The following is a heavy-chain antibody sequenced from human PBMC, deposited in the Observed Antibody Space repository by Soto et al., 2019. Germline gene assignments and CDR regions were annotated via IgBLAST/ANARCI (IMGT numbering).Heavy chain of an antibody. Sequence: QVQLVESGGGVVQPGRSLRLSCAASGFTFSSYGMHWVRQAPGKGLEWVAVISYDGSNKYYADSVKGRFTISRDNSKNTLYLQMNSLRAEDTAVYYCAKVEWGTHYYDSSGFAFDIWGQGTMVTVSS. V-gene: IGHV3-30*18. CDR3: AKVEWGTHYYDSSGFAFDI. D-gene: IGHD3-22*01. CDR2: ISYDGSNK. CDR1: GFTFSSYG. J-gene: IGHJ3*02.